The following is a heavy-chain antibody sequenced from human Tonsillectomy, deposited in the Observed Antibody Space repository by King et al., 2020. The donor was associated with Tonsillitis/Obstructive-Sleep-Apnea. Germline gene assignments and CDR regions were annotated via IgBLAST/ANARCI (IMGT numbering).Heavy chain of an antibody. Sequence: VQLVESGGGLVQPGGSLRLSCAASGLILSNYAMNWVRQAPGKWLEWDSDIRGGGGSADYADSVKGRFTISRDNSKNMLYLQMSSLRADDTAVYYCARDHILDYWGQGTLVTVSS. CDR2: IRGGGGSA. D-gene: IGHD2-21*01. J-gene: IGHJ4*02. CDR3: ARDHILDY. V-gene: IGHV3-23*04. CDR1: GLILSNYA.